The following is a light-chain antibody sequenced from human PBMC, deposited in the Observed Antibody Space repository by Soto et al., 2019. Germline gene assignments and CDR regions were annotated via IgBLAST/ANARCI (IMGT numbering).Light chain of an antibody. J-gene: IGKJ3*01. CDR1: QAVGTW. CDR2: AAS. Sequence: DIQMTQSPSSLSASVGDRVTITCRASQAVGTWVAWYQQKPQRAPKPLMYAASTLESGVPSRFSGSASGTDFTLTISGLQPEDFATYYCQQYHTYPPAFGPGTTVDFK. V-gene: IGKV1D-16*01. CDR3: QQYHTYPPA.